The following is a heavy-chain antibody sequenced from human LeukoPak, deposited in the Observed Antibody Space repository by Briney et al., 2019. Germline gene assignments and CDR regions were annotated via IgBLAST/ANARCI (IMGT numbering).Heavy chain of an antibody. CDR1: GGSISGYC. CDR2: IYHSGST. J-gene: IGHJ2*01. CDR3: ARVTPIRGGDSWYFDL. D-gene: IGHD2-21*02. Sequence: SETLSLTCTVSGGSISGYCWSWIRQPPGKGLEWIGYIYHSGSTNYNPSLNSRVTISVDTSKNQFSLKLSSVTAADTAVYYCARVTPIRGGDSWYFDLWGRGTLVTVSS. V-gene: IGHV4-59*01.